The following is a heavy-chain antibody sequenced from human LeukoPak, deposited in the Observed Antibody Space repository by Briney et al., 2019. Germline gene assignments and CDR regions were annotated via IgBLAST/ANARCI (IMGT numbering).Heavy chain of an antibody. CDR2: ISSSSSYI. J-gene: IGHJ4*02. D-gene: IGHD1-26*01. Sequence: PGGSLRLSCAASGFTFSSYSMNWVRQAPGKGLEWVSSISSSSSYIYYADSVKGRFTISRDNAKNSLYLQMNSLGAEDTAVYYCATEWELPNPFDYWGQGTLVTVSS. CDR3: ATEWELPNPFDY. CDR1: GFTFSSYS. V-gene: IGHV3-21*01.